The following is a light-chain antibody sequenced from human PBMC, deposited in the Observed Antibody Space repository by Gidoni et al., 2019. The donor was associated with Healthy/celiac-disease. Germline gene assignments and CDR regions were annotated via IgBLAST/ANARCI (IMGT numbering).Light chain of an antibody. J-gene: IGKJ1*01. V-gene: IGKV1-39*01. CDR2: AAS. Sequence: DIQMTQSPSSLSASVGDRVTITCRASQNISSYLNWYQQKPGKAPKHLIYAASSLQSGVPSRFSGSGSGTDFTLTISGLHPEDFATYYCQQSYSTPWTFGQGTKVEIK. CDR1: QNISSY. CDR3: QQSYSTPWT.